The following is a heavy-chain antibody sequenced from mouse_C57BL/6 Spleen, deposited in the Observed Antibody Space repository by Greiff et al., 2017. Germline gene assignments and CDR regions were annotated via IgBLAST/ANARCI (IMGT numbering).Heavy chain of an antibody. CDR1: GYSFTGYY. J-gene: IGHJ3*01. D-gene: IGHD1-1*01. CDR3: ARCDYGSLSWFAY. V-gene: IGHV1-42*01. CDR2: INPSTGGT. Sequence: VQLQQSGPELVKPGASVKISCKASGYSFTGYYMNWVKQSPEKSLEWIGEINPSTGGTTYNQKFKAKATLTVDKSSSTAYMQLKSLTSADSAVYYCARCDYGSLSWFAYWGQGTLVTVSA.